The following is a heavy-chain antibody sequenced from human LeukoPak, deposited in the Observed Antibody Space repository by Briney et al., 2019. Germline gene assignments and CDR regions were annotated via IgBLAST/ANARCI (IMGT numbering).Heavy chain of an antibody. CDR2: ISSSSSYI. Sequence: GGSLRLSCAASGFTFSSYSMNWVRQAPGKGLEWVSSISSSSSYIYYADSVKGRFTISRDNAKNSLYLQMNSLRAEDTAVYYCARFKSSGRYGGNDAFDIWGQGTMVTVSS. V-gene: IGHV3-21*01. J-gene: IGHJ3*02. CDR1: GFTFSSYS. D-gene: IGHD6-19*01. CDR3: ARFKSSGRYGGNDAFDI.